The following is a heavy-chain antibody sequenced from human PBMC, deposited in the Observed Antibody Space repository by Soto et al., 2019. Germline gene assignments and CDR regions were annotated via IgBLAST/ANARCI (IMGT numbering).Heavy chain of an antibody. CDR1: GGSISSGGYY. J-gene: IGHJ4*02. D-gene: IGHD3-22*01. CDR2: ISYCGST. CDR3: ARGGDCGYSNPSHY. V-gene: IGHV4-31*03. Sequence: QVQLQESGPGLVKPSQTLSLTCTVSGGSISSGGYYWSWIRQHPGKALEWIGYISYCGSTYYNPSPKCRVTISVDTSKNQCSLKLSPVTAADTRVYDCARGGDCGYSNPSHYWGQGTLVTVSS.